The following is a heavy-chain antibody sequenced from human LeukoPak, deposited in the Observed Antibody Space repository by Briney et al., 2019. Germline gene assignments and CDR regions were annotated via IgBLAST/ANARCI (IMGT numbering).Heavy chain of an antibody. V-gene: IGHV3-74*01. CDR1: GFTFSSYW. D-gene: IGHD2-21*01. CDR2: INSDGSST. J-gene: IGHJ4*02. CDR3: ARAGGEDYFDY. Sequence: GGSLRLSCAASGFTFSSYWMHWVRQAPGKGLVWVSRINSDGSSTSYADSVKGRSTISRDNAKNTLYLQMNSLRAEDTAVYYCARAGGEDYFDYWGQGTLVAVSS.